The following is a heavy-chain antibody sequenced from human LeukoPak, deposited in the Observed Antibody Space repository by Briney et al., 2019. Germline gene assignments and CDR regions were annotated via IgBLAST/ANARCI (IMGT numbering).Heavy chain of an antibody. CDR2: ISYDGSNK. Sequence: GGSLRLSCAASGFTFSNYAMHWVRQAPGKGLEWVTIISYDGSNKYYADSVKGRFTISRDNSKSTLYLQMNSLRAEDTAVHYCARSQYYFDYWGQGTLVTVSS. J-gene: IGHJ4*02. CDR1: GFTFSNYA. V-gene: IGHV3-30-3*01. CDR3: ARSQYYFDY.